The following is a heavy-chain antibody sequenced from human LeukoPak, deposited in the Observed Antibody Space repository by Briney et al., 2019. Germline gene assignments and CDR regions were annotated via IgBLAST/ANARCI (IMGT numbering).Heavy chain of an antibody. CDR3: AREVAARRNWDGADY. V-gene: IGHV4-39*07. J-gene: IGHJ4*02. CDR2: IYYNGRT. CDR1: GASISSSSFY. Sequence: SETLSLTCTVSGASISSSSFYWGWIRQPPGKGLEWIANIYYNGRTYYNPSLKSRVTISEDTSNNQFSLKPSSVTAEDTAVYYCAREVAARRNWDGADYWGQGTLVTVSS. D-gene: IGHD6-6*01.